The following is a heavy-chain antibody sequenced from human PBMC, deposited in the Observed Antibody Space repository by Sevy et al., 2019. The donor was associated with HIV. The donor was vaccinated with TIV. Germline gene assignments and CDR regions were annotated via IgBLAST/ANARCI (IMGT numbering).Heavy chain of an antibody. CDR1: GFTFSDFW. J-gene: IGHJ5*02. CDR3: ARDPDWGALDR. D-gene: IGHD7-27*01. CDR2: MNQHGTHI. V-gene: IGHV3-7*01. Sequence: GGSLRLSCEVSGFTFSDFWMTWVRQSPGKGLEWVAYMNQHGTHINLLDSVRDRFTISRDNAKNSMYLQMDSLRAEDTAIYYWARDPDWGALDRWGQGTLVTVSS.